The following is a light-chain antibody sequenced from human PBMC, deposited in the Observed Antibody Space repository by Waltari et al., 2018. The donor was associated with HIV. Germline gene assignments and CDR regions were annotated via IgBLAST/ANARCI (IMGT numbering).Light chain of an antibody. CDR2: AVA. CDR1: STDIGGYIY. V-gene: IGLV2-14*01. CDR3: SSFTSSSFWV. J-gene: IGLJ3*02. Sequence: QSALTQPASVSGSPGQSITISCSGTSTDIGGYIYVSWYQQHPGKAPKLVIYAVANRPSGISNRFSGSKSGNTASLTISGLQTEDEADYYCSSFTSSSFWVFGGGTKLTVL.